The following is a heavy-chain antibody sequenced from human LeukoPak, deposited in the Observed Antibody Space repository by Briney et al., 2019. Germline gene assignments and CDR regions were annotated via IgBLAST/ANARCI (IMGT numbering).Heavy chain of an antibody. CDR3: ASAYYDFWSGYSALYYGMDV. CDR1: GFTFSSYS. CDR2: ISSSSSTI. V-gene: IGHV3-48*04. D-gene: IGHD3-3*01. J-gene: IGHJ6*02. Sequence: GGSLRLSCAASGFTFSSYSMSWVRQAPGKGLEWVSYISSSSSTIYYADSVKGRFTISRDNAKNTLYLQMNSLRAEDTAVYYCASAYYDFWSGYSALYYGMDVWGQGTTVTVSS.